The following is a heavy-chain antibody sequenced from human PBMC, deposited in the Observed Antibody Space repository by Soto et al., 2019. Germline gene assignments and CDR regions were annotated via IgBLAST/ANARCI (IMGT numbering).Heavy chain of an antibody. CDR1: GFTFGNYW. CDR3: ARGHSNSCDY. CDR2: IKPDGGEQ. J-gene: IGHJ4*02. D-gene: IGHD4-4*01. V-gene: IGHV3-7*04. Sequence: EVQLVESGGGLVQPGGSLRLSCEASGFTFGNYWMNWVRQTPGKGLEWVANIKPDGGEQYYVDSEKGRFTISRDNAKDSLYLQMSSLRGDDTAVYYCARGHSNSCDYWGQGTLVTVSS.